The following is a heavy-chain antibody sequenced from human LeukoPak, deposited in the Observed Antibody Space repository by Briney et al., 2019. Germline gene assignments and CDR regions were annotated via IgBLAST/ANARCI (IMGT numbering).Heavy chain of an antibody. CDR2: ISSGGSTI. D-gene: IGHD6-13*01. V-gene: IGHV3-11*01. CDR3: ARRAAAGRCFAY. Sequence: GGSLRLSCAVSGFTFSDYYMSWIRQAPGKGLEWVSYISSGGSTISHADSVKGRFTISRDNAENSLYLQMNSLRAEDTAVYYCARRAAAGRCFAYWGQGTLVTVSS. CDR1: GFTFSDYY. J-gene: IGHJ4*02.